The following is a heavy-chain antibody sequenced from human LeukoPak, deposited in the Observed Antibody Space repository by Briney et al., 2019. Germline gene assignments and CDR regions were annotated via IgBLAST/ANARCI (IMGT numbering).Heavy chain of an antibody. D-gene: IGHD3-10*01. CDR1: GFTFSSYW. V-gene: IGHV3-7*03. CDR2: IKQDGSEK. Sequence: GGSLRLSCAASGFTFSSYWMSWVRQAPGKGLEWVANIKQDGSEKYYVDSVKGRFTISRDNAKNSLYLQMNSLRAEDTAVYYCARGPPMVRGVNQFDYWGQGTLVTVSS. CDR3: ARGPPMVRGVNQFDY. J-gene: IGHJ4*02.